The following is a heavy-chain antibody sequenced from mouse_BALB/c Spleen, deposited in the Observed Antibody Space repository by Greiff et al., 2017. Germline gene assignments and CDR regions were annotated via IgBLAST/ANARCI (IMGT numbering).Heavy chain of an antibody. J-gene: IGHJ2*01. Sequence: EVQRVESGPGLVKPSQSLSLTCTVTGYSITSDYAWNWIRQFPGNKLEWMGYISYSGSTSYNPSLKSRISITRDTSKNQFFLQLNSVTTEDTATYYCARRDYDSSYGYFDYWGQGTTLTVSS. CDR2: ISYSGST. CDR1: GYSITSDYA. V-gene: IGHV3-2*02. D-gene: IGHD1-1*01. CDR3: ARRDYDSSYGYFDY.